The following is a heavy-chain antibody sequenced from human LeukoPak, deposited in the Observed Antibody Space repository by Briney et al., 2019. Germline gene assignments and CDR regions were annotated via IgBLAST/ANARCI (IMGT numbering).Heavy chain of an antibody. CDR3: AKPQSSGWYYFDY. D-gene: IGHD6-19*01. CDR2: ISGSGGTT. J-gene: IGHJ4*02. V-gene: IGHV3-23*01. Sequence: GGSLRLSCAASGFTFSSYAMNWVRQAPGKGLEWVSAISGSGGTTYYADSVKGRFTISRDNSKNTLYLQMNSLRAEDTAVYYCAKPQSSGWYYFDYWGQGTLVTVSS. CDR1: GFTFSSYA.